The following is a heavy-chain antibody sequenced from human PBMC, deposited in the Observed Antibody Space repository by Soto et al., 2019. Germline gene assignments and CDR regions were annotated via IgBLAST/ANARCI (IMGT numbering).Heavy chain of an antibody. V-gene: IGHV3-30-3*01. CDR2: ISYDGSFR. CDR3: ASFRSSGFYLPLEY. J-gene: IGHJ4*02. D-gene: IGHD3-22*01. CDR1: GFTFSNYA. Sequence: QVQLVESGGGVVQPGRSLRLSCAASGFTFSNYAMHWVRQAPGKGLEWVAVISYDGSFRYYADSVKGRFTISRDNSKNTLYLQMNSLRAEDTAVYYCASFRSSGFYLPLEYWGQGILVTVSS.